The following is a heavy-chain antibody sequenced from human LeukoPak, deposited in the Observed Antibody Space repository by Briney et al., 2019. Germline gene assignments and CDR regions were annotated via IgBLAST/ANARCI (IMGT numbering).Heavy chain of an antibody. CDR2: IYYSGST. J-gene: IGHJ4*02. CDR3: ARMAEWELLYYFDY. V-gene: IGHV4-59*11. Sequence: SETLSLTCTVSGGSISSHYWSWIRQPPGKGLEWIGYIYYSGSTNYNPSLKSRVTISVDTSKNQFSLKLSSVTAADTAVYYCARMAEWELLYYFDYRGQGTLVTVSS. CDR1: GGSISSHY. D-gene: IGHD1-26*01.